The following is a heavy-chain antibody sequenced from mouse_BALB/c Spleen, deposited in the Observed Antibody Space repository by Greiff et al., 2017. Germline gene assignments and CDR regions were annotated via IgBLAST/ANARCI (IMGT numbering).Heavy chain of an antibody. CDR3: ARKGDYGSSPYYFDY. CDR1: GYSITSDYA. Sequence: EVQRVESGPGLVKPSQSLSLTCTVTGYSITSDYAWNWIRQFPGNKLEWMGYISYSGSTSYNPSLKSRISITRDTSKNQFFLQLNSVTTEDTATYYCARKGDYGSSPYYFDYWGQGTTLTVSS. V-gene: IGHV3-2*02. CDR2: ISYSGST. J-gene: IGHJ2*01. D-gene: IGHD1-1*01.